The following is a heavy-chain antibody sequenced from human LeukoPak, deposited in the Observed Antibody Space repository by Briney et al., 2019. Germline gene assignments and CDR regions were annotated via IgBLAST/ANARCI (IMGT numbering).Heavy chain of an antibody. CDR3: AKDLRGSGWYFDY. Sequence: GGSLRLSCAASGFTFSSYAMGWVRQAPGKGLEWVSAISGSGGSTYYADSVKGRFTISRDNSKTTLYLQMDTLRTEDTAVYYCAKDLRGSGWYFDYWGQGTLVAVSS. CDR2: ISGSGGST. D-gene: IGHD6-19*01. V-gene: IGHV3-23*01. J-gene: IGHJ4*02. CDR1: GFTFSSYA.